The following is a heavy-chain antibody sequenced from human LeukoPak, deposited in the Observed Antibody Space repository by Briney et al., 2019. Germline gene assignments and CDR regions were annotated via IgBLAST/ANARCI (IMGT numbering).Heavy chain of an antibody. J-gene: IGHJ4*02. CDR2: INDRGHT. CDR1: GGAISGSDYH. Sequence: SETLSLTCTVSGGAISGSDYHWGWIRQSPGKGLEWIGSINDRGHTYYNPSLKSRVTISVDTSKNQFSLKLSSVTAADTAVYYCARGPDDWFPDYWGQGTLVTVSS. CDR3: ARGPDDWFPDY. D-gene: IGHD3-9*01. V-gene: IGHV4-39*07.